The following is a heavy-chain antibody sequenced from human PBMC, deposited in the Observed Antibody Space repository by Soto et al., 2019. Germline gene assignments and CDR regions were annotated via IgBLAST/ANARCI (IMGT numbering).Heavy chain of an antibody. D-gene: IGHD4-4*01. CDR1: GYTFTSYD. CDR2: MNPNSGNT. J-gene: IGHJ6*03. V-gene: IGHV1-8*01. CDR3: ARAVTDYYYYYDMDV. Sequence: GASVKVSCKASGYTFTSYDINWVRQATGQGLEWMGWMNPNSGNTGYAQKFQGRVTITRDTSASTAYMELSSLRSEDTAVYYCARAVTDYYYYYDMDVWGKGTTVTVSS.